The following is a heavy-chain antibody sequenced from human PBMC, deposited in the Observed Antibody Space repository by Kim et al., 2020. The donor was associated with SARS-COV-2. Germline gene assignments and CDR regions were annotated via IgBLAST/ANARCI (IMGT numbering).Heavy chain of an antibody. V-gene: IGHV1-3*01. J-gene: IGHJ4*02. D-gene: IGHD3-10*01. CDR1: GYTFTSYA. CDR2: INAGNGNT. CDR3: ARDGAFYGSGSYGY. Sequence: ASVKVSCKASGYTFTSYAIHWVRQAPGQRLEWLGWINAGNGNTKYSQKFQGRVTITRDTSASTAYMELSSLRSEDTAVYYCARDGAFYGSGSYGYWVQGSLVTVSS.